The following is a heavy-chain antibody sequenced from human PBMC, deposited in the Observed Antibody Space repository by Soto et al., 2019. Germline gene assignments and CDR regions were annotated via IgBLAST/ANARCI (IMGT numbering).Heavy chain of an antibody. Sequence: PAQSLKISCKGSGYGFSNYWIGCVRQTPGKGLEWMGIVYPGDSDTRYSPSFQGQVTMSADKSVNTAYLQWSGLKASDAAVYICASRSAGLESSFEAWGQGTIVTVSS. D-gene: IGHD6-25*01. CDR2: VYPGDSDT. V-gene: IGHV5-51*01. CDR3: ASRSAGLESSFEA. J-gene: IGHJ5*02. CDR1: GYGFSNYW.